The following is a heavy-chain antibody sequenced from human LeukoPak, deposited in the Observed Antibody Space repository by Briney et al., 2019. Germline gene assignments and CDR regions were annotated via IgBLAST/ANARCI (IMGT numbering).Heavy chain of an antibody. Sequence: GGSLRLSCAASGFTFSSYAMHWVRQAPGKGLEWVAVISYDGSNKYYADSVKGRFTISRDNSKNTLYLQMKSLRAEDTAVYYCAREGESIAVAGTGVDYWGQGTLVTVSS. D-gene: IGHD6-19*01. V-gene: IGHV3-30-3*01. CDR1: GFTFSSYA. J-gene: IGHJ4*02. CDR2: ISYDGSNK. CDR3: AREGESIAVAGTGVDY.